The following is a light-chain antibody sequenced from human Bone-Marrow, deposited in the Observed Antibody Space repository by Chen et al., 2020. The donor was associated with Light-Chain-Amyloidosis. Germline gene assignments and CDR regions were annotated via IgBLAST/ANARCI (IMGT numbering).Light chain of an antibody. V-gene: IGKV1-39*01. CDR2: SAS. Sequence: DIQMTQSLSSLSASVVDRVTITCRASQSISTYLNWYQYKPGKIPKLLIYSASTLQSGVPSRFSGRGSWTDFTLTISSLQAEDFAIYYCQQSHSIPRTFGQGTKLEMK. CDR3: QQSHSIPRT. CDR1: QSISTY. J-gene: IGKJ2*01.